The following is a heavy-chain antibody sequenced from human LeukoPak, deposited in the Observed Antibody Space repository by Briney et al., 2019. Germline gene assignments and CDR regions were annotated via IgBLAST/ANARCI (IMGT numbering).Heavy chain of an antibody. D-gene: IGHD3-10*01. V-gene: IGHV4-30-2*06. CDR1: GGAIASGGYS. J-gene: IGHJ5*02. Sequence: SETLSLTCTVSGGAIASGGYSWNWIRQSPGKGLEWIGCIYDRGPAYYNPSLKSRFTISVDRPKNQFFLNATSLTAADTAVYYCARSRQASGLLSSWGQGTPVVVSS. CDR2: IYDRGPA. CDR3: ARSRQASGLLSS.